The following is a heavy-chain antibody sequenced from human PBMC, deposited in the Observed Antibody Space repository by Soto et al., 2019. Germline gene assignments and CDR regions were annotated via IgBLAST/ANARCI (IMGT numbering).Heavy chain of an antibody. CDR2: ISGSGGST. Sequence: EVQLLESGGGLVQPGGSLRLSCAASGFTFSSYAMSWVRQAPGKGLEWVSAISGSGGSTYYADSVKGRFTISRDNSKNPLYLHMNSLRAEDTAVYYCATGYSSSWPAIYFDYWGQGTLVTVSS. CDR3: ATGYSSSWPAIYFDY. J-gene: IGHJ4*02. V-gene: IGHV3-23*01. D-gene: IGHD6-13*01. CDR1: GFTFSSYA.